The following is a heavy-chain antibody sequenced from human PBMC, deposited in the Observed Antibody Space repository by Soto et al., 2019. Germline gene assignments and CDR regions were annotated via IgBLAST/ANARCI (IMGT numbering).Heavy chain of an antibody. CDR1: GFTFSSFR. D-gene: IGHD3-10*01. V-gene: IGHV3-7*03. Sequence: PGGSLRLSCVVSGFTFSSFRMNWVRQAPGKGLEWVANIKEDGSETYYVDSVKGRFTISRDNANRSLFLQMNSLRAEDTAVYYCARTMVRGINRYHGLDVWGQGTRVTVSS. CDR3: ARTMVRGINRYHGLDV. J-gene: IGHJ6*02. CDR2: IKEDGSET.